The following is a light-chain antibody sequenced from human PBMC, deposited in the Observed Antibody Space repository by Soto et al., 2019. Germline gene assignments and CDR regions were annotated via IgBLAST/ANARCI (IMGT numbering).Light chain of an antibody. V-gene: IGLV1-44*01. CDR1: SSNIGSNT. CDR3: AAWDDSLNAVV. J-gene: IGLJ2*01. CDR2: SNN. Sequence: QSVLTQPPSASGTPGQRVTISCSGSSSNIGSNTVNWYQQLPGTAPKLLIYSNNQRPSGVPDRFSGSKPGTSASLAISGLQSEDEADYYCAAWDDSLNAVVFGGGTKVTVL.